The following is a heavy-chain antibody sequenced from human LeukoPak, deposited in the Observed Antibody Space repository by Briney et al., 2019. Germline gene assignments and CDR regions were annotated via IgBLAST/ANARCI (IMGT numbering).Heavy chain of an antibody. CDR3: ARPDYDSSGYEGYFQH. Sequence: SETLSLTCTVSGYSISSGYYWSWIRQPPGKGLEWIGEINHSGSTNYNPSLKSRVTISVDTSKNQFSLKLSSVTAADTAVYYCARPDYDSSGYEGYFQHWGQGTLVTVSS. V-gene: IGHV4-38-2*02. D-gene: IGHD3-22*01. J-gene: IGHJ1*01. CDR2: INHSGST. CDR1: GYSISSGYY.